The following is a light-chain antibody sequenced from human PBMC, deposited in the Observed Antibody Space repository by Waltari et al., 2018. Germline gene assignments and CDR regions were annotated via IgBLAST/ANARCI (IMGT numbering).Light chain of an antibody. V-gene: IGLV2-11*01. CDR1: SSDVGGYNY. CDR3: CSYAGSYTWV. J-gene: IGLJ3*02. CDR2: DVS. Sequence: QSALTQPRSVSGSPGQSVTISCTGTSSDVGGYNYVSWYQPHPGKAPKLIVYDVSKRPSGVPDRVAGSKSGNTASLTISGLQAEDEADYYCCSYAGSYTWVFGGGTKLTVL.